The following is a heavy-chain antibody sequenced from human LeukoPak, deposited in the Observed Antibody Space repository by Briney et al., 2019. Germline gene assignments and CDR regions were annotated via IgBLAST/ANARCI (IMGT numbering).Heavy chain of an antibody. CDR2: INPNSGGT. CDR3: ARVERWLQLPLFDY. Sequence: ASVKVSCKASGYTFTGYYMHWVRQALGQGLEWMGWINPNSGGTNYAQKFQGRVTMTRDTSISTAYMELSRLRSDDTAVYYCARVERWLQLPLFDYWGQGTLVTVSS. V-gene: IGHV1-2*02. CDR1: GYTFTGYY. J-gene: IGHJ4*02. D-gene: IGHD5-24*01.